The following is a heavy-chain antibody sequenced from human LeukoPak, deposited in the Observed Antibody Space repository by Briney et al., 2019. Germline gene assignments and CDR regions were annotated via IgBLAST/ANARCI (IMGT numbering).Heavy chain of an antibody. J-gene: IGHJ4*02. Sequence: SETLSLTCTVSGGSISSYYWSWIRQPPGKGLEWIRYIYYSGSTNYNPSLKSRVTISVDTSKNQFSLKLSSVTAADTAVYYCARAVDYDSSGYYLYYFDYWGQGTLVTVSS. CDR2: IYYSGST. V-gene: IGHV4-59*01. CDR3: ARAVDYDSSGYYLYYFDY. D-gene: IGHD3-22*01. CDR1: GGSISSYY.